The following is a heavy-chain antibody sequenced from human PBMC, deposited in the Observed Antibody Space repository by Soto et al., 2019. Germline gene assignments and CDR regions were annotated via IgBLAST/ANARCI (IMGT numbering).Heavy chain of an antibody. Sequence: QVQLVESGGGVVQPGRSLRLSCAAPGFTFSNYFMYWVRQAPGKGLEWGAVISYDGSTKNYADSVKGRFSISRDNSKNTLYLQMNSLRAEDTALYYCARGDSYYAMDVWGQGTTVTVSS. CDR2: ISYDGSTK. V-gene: IGHV3-30-3*01. CDR3: ARGDSYYAMDV. J-gene: IGHJ6*02. CDR1: GFTFSNYF.